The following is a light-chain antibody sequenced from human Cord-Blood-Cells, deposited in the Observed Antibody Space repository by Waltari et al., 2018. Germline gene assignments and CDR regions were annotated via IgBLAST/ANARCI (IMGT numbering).Light chain of an antibody. V-gene: IGKV3-11*01. CDR2: DAS. CDR3: QQRSNWPPIT. CDR1: QSVSSY. J-gene: IGKJ5*01. Sequence: EIVLTQSPATLSLSPGERATLSCRASQSVSSYLAWSQQKPGQAPRLLIYDASNRATGLPARFSGSGSGTDFTLTISGLEPEDFAVDYCQQRSNWPPITFGQGTRLEIK.